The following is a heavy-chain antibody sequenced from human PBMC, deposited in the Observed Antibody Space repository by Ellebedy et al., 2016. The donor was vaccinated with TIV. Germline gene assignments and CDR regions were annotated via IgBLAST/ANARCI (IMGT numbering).Heavy chain of an antibody. V-gene: IGHV3-72*01. CDR3: VSPEGSSGYWEAFDI. Sequence: GESLKISCAASGFTFSDHYMDWVRQAPGKGLEWVGRTRNKANSYTTEYAASVKGRFTIPRDDSKNSLYLQMNSLKTEDTAVYYCVSPEGSSGYWEAFDIWGQGTMVTVSS. CDR1: GFTFSDHY. D-gene: IGHD3-22*01. J-gene: IGHJ3*02. CDR2: TRNKANSYTT.